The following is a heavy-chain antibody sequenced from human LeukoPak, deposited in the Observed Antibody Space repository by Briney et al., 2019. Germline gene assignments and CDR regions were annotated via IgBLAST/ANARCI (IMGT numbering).Heavy chain of an antibody. D-gene: IGHD3-10*02. CDR3: AELGITMIGGV. J-gene: IGHJ6*04. V-gene: IGHV3-73*01. CDR2: IRSESNTYAT. Sequence: GGTLRLSCAASGFTFSGSAMHWVRQTSGKGLEWIGHIRSESNTYATTYAASMKDRFTISRDDSKNTAYLQMNSLRAEDTAVYYCAELGITMIGGVWGKGTTVTISS. CDR1: GFTFSGSA.